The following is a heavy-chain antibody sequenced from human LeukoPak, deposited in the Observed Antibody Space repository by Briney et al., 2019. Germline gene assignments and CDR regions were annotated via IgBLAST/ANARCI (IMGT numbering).Heavy chain of an antibody. D-gene: IGHD3-10*01. Sequence: GGSLRLSCAASGFTFSNAWMSWVRQAPGKGLEWVGRIKSKTDGGTTDYAAPVKGRFTISRDDSKNTLYLQMNSLKTEDTAVYYCTILVRGVIIDFDYWGQGTLVTVSS. CDR3: TILVRGVIIDFDY. V-gene: IGHV3-15*01. CDR1: GFTFSNAW. CDR2: IKSKTDGGTT. J-gene: IGHJ4*02.